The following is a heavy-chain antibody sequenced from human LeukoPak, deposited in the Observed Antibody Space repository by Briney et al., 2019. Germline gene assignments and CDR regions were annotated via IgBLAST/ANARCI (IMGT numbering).Heavy chain of an antibody. CDR1: GGSISSGGYY. V-gene: IGHV4-30-2*01. J-gene: IGHJ5*02. D-gene: IGHD3-9*01. Sequence: SETLSLTCTVSGGSISSGGYYWSWIRQPPGKGLEWIGYIYHSGSTYYNPSLKSRVTISVDRSKNQFSLKLSSVTAADTAVYYCARAPPLGRYFDSGWFDPWGQGTLVTVSS. CDR2: IYHSGST. CDR3: ARAPPLGRYFDSGWFDP.